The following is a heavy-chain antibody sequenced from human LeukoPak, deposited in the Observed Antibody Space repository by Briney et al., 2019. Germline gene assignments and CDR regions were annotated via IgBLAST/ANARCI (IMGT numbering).Heavy chain of an antibody. J-gene: IGHJ1*01. CDR2: ISWNSGTI. D-gene: IGHD6-19*01. V-gene: IGHV3-9*01. Sequence: GGSLRLSCAASGFTFSSYAMNWVRQVPGKGLEWISLISWNSGTIGYADSVKGRFTISRDNANNFLYLQMNSLRAEDTALYYCARAYKDRSLAGKKEFFQHWGQGTLVTVSS. CDR3: ARAYKDRSLAGKKEFFQH. CDR1: GFTFSSYA.